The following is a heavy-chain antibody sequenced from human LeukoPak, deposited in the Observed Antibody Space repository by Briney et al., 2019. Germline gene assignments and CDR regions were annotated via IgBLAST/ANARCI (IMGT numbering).Heavy chain of an antibody. CDR3: ARGGYGDYGPTPGDGSYYYYYYMDV. J-gene: IGHJ6*03. Sequence: GGSLRLSCAASGFTFDDYGMSWVRQAPGKGLEWVSGINWNGGSTVYADSVKGRFTISGDNAKNSLYLQMNSLRAEDTALYYCARGGYGDYGPTPGDGSYYYYYYMDVWGKGTTVTVSS. CDR2: INWNGGST. V-gene: IGHV3-20*04. D-gene: IGHD4-17*01. CDR1: GFTFDDYG.